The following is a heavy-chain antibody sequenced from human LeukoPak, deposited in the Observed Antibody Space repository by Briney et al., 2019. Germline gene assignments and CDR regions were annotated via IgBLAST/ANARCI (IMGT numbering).Heavy chain of an antibody. J-gene: IGHJ6*02. V-gene: IGHV3-23*01. Sequence: GGSLRLSCAASGFTFSSYAMSWVRQAPGKGLEWVSAISGSGGSTYYADSVKGRFIISRDNSKNTLYLQMNSLRAEDTAVYYCSITIPPLGYGMDVWGQGTTVTVSS. CDR3: SITIPPLGYGMDV. CDR1: GFTFSSYA. CDR2: ISGSGGST. D-gene: IGHD3-3*01.